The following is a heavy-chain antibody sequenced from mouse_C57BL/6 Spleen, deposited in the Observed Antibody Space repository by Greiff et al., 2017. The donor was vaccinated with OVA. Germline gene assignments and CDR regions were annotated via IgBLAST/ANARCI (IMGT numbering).Heavy chain of an antibody. J-gene: IGHJ1*03. CDR1: GYSITSGYY. CDR3: ARDGAYYSNYRYFDV. V-gene: IGHV3-6*01. CDR2: ISYDGSN. D-gene: IGHD2-5*01. Sequence: VQLKESGPGLVKPSQSLSLTCSVTGYSITSGYYWNWIRQFPGNKLEWMGYISYDGSNNYNPSLKNRISITRDTSKNQFFLKLNSVTTEDTATYYCARDGAYYSNYRYFDVWGTGTTVTVSS.